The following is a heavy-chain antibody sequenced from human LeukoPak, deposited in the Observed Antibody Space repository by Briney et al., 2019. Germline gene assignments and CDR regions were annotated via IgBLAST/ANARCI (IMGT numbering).Heavy chain of an antibody. CDR2: ISGSGGST. V-gene: IGHV3-23*01. CDR1: GFTFSSYA. J-gene: IGHJ4*02. CDR3: AKDLLPMGSSSWYSPFDY. D-gene: IGHD6-13*01. Sequence: PGGSLRLSCAASGFTFSSYAMSWVRQAPGKGLEWVSAISGSGGSTYYADSVKGRFTISRDNSKNTLYLQMNSLRAEDTAVYYCAKDLLPMGSSSWYSPFDYWGQGTLVTVSS.